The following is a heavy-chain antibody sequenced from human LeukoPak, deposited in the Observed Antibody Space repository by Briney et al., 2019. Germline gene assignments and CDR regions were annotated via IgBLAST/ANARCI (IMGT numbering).Heavy chain of an antibody. V-gene: IGHV3-7*01. D-gene: IGHD3-22*01. J-gene: IGHJ3*02. Sequence: GGSLRLSCAASGFTFSSYWMSWVRQAPGKGLEWVANIKQDGSEKYYVDSGKGRFTISRDNAKNSLYLQMNSLRAEDTAVYYCARDWRDSSGKFPNDAFDIWGQGTMVTVSS. CDR3: ARDWRDSSGKFPNDAFDI. CDR2: IKQDGSEK. CDR1: GFTFSSYW.